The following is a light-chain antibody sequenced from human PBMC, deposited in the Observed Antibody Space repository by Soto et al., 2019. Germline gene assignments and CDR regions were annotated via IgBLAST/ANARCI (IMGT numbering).Light chain of an antibody. CDR3: LQTSSFPFT. V-gene: IGKV1-12*02. CDR1: QHITIY. Sequence: DIQMTQSPSSVSASVGDRVTITCRARQHITIYLTWYQKRPGKAPKLLIYGGSTLQPGVPARFSGSGSGIEFTLTISSRQPEDFSTYHCLQTSSFPFTFGGGTKVEIK. CDR2: GGS. J-gene: IGKJ4*02.